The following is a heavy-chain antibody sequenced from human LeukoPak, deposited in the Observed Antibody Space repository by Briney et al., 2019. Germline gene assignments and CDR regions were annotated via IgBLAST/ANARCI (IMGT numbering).Heavy chain of an antibody. CDR3: ARAAIAARPRGWFDP. D-gene: IGHD6-6*01. J-gene: IGHJ5*02. V-gene: IGHV1-2*02. CDR2: INPNSGGT. CDR1: GYTFTGYY. Sequence: ASVKVSCKASGYTFTGYYMHWVRQAPGQGLEGMGWINPNSGGTNYAQKFQGRVTMTRDTSISTAYMELSRLRSDDTAVYYCARAAIAARPRGWFDPWGQGTLVTVSS.